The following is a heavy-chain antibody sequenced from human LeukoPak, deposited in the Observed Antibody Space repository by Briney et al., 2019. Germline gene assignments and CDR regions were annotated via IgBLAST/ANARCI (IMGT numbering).Heavy chain of an antibody. Sequence: ASVKVSCKASGYTFTRNGITWVRQVPGQGLEWMGWISGYNGNTEYAQMFQGRVTMTTDTSTSTAYMELRSLRSDDTAVYYCARSGHCSGTSCYAEGLDYRGQGTLVTVSS. CDR2: ISGYNGNT. CDR3: ARSGHCSGTSCYAEGLDY. CDR1: GYTFTRNG. V-gene: IGHV1-18*01. J-gene: IGHJ4*02. D-gene: IGHD2-2*01.